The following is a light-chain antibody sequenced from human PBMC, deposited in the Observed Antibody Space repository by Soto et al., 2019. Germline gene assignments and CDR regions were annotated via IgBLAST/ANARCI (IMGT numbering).Light chain of an antibody. CDR3: QQRSNWGY. Sequence: PGERATLSCRASQSVSSYLAWYQQKPGQAPRLLIYDASNRATGIPARFSGSGSGTDFTLTISSLEPEDFAVYYCQQRSNWGYFGPGTKVDIK. J-gene: IGKJ3*01. V-gene: IGKV3-11*01. CDR1: QSVSSY. CDR2: DAS.